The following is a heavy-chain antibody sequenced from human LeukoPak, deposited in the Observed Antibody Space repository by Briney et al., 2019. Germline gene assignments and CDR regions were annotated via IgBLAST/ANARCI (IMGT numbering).Heavy chain of an antibody. D-gene: IGHD3-9*01. CDR3: SRLGRDFDDWFYP. J-gene: IGHJ5*02. CDR1: GYTFNNYD. V-gene: IGHV1-18*01. Sequence: ASVKVSCKASGYTFNNYDVIWVRQAPGQGLEWMSWISAYNGNTNYAQNLQGRVTMTTDTSTTTAYLELRSLNSDDTALYYCSRLGRDFDDWFYPFGQGTLGNVSS. CDR2: ISAYNGNT.